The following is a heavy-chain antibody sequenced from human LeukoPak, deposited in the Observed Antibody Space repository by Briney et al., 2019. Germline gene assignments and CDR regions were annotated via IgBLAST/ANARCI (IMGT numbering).Heavy chain of an antibody. CDR2: IWYDGSNK. Sequence: PGGSLRLSCAASGFTFSSYGMHWVRQAPGKGLEWVAVIWYDGSNKYYADSVKGRFTISRDNSKNTLYLQMSSLRAEDTAVYYCAKEVSGYDGDWGQGTLVTVSS. CDR3: AKEVSGYDGD. V-gene: IGHV3-33*06. CDR1: GFTFSSYG. J-gene: IGHJ4*02. D-gene: IGHD5-12*01.